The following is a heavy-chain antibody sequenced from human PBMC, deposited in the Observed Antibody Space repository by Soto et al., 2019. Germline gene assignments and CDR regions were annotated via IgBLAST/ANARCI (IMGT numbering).Heavy chain of an antibody. CDR2: IYHSGTT. V-gene: IGHV4-38-2*01. CDR3: ARTDNVGYYPY. Sequence: SETLSLTCAVSGGSIISNYWWAWIRQSPGEGLVWIGSIYHSGTTYYNPSLESRVIISVDTSESRFALRLASVTAADSAVYYCARTDNVGYYPYCGQGTLVTSP. CDR1: GGSIISNYW. J-gene: IGHJ4*02. D-gene: IGHD3-3*01.